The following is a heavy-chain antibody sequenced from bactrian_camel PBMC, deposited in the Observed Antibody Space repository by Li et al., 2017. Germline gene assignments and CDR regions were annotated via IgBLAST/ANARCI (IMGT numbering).Heavy chain of an antibody. J-gene: IGHJ6*01. V-gene: IGHV3S32*01. D-gene: IGHD4*01. CDR1: TPVAC. Sequence: DVQLVESGGGSVQAGGSLTLSCSASTPVACMRWFRQVPGKDPEEVTLMNTEGHRRYSPSVEGRFTISRGSADNTLSLEMTSLTPEDSAMYYCMVTGDVYGSDLLGLWPGYCPTFGYYGKGTQVTVS. CDR2: MNTEGHRR. CDR3: MVTGDVYGSDLLGLWPGYCPTFGY.